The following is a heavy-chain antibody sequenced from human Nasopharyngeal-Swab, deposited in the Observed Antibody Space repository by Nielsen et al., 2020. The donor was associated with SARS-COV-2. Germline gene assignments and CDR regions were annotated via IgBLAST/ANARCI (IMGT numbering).Heavy chain of an antibody. CDR2: IYYSGST. Sequence: IRQPPGKGLEWIGYIYYSGSTYYNPSLKSRVTISVDTSKNQFSLKLSSVTAADTAVYYCARDLRYSSGWSPGRYFDLWGRGTLVTVSS. V-gene: IGHV4-31*02. CDR3: ARDLRYSSGWSPGRYFDL. D-gene: IGHD6-19*01. J-gene: IGHJ2*01.